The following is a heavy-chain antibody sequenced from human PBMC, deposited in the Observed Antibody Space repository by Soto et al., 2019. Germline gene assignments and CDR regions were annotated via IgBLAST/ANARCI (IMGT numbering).Heavy chain of an antibody. CDR3: TTGFVLMVYGAH. J-gene: IGHJ4*02. Sequence: VQLVESGGGLVKPGGSLRLSCAASGFTFSNAWMSWVRQAPGKGLEWVGRIKSKTDGGTTDYAAPVKGRFTISRDDLKNTLYLQMNSLKTEDTAVYYCTTGFVLMVYGAHWGQGTLVTVSS. CDR2: IKSKTDGGTT. D-gene: IGHD2-8*01. V-gene: IGHV3-15*01. CDR1: GFTFSNAW.